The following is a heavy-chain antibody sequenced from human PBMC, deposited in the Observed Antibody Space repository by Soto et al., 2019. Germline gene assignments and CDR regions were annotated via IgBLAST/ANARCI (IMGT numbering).Heavy chain of an antibody. CDR2: INSDGSTT. CDR1: GFTFSDHW. D-gene: IGHD3-16*01. CDR3: ASGGSRAHEY. V-gene: IGHV3-74*01. J-gene: IGHJ4*02. Sequence: PGGSLRLSCAASGFTFSDHWMHWVRQAPGKGLVWVSRINSDGSTTTYADSVKGRFTISRDNAKNTLYLQMNSLRAEDTAVYYCASGGSRAHEYWGQGTLVTVSS.